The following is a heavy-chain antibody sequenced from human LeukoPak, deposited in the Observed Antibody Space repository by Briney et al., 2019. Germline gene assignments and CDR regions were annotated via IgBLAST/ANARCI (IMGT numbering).Heavy chain of an antibody. CDR1: GFTFSSYS. Sequence: PGGSLRLSCAASGFTFSSYSMNWVRQAPGKGLEWVSSISSSSTYIYYADSVKGRFTIFRDNSKNTLYLQMNSLRAEDTAVYYCAKDSSRIDSHFDYWGQGTLVTVSS. CDR3: AKDSSRIDSHFDY. D-gene: IGHD2/OR15-2a*01. J-gene: IGHJ4*02. CDR2: ISSSSTYI. V-gene: IGHV3-21*04.